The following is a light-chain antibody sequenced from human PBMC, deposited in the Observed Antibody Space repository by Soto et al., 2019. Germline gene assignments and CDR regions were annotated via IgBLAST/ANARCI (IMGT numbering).Light chain of an antibody. CDR1: QSVSSNF. CDR2: AAS. J-gene: IGKJ1*01. CDR3: QHYDISSWT. Sequence: EIVLTRSPGTLSVSAGERATLSCRASQSVSSNFLAWYQQKPGQAPRPLIYAASNRATGIPGRFSGSGFGTDFTLTISRLEPEDFAVYYCQHYDISSWTFGQGTKVDIK. V-gene: IGKV3-20*01.